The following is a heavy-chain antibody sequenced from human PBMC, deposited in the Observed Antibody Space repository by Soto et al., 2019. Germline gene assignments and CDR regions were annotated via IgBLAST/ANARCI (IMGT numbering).Heavy chain of an antibody. Sequence: GGSLRLSCAASGFTFDDYAMHWVRQAPGKGLEWVSGISWNSGSIGYADSVKGRFTISRDNAKNSLYLQMNSLRAEDTALYYCAKGPYYYGSGGSIPARTGGGDYYYMDVWGKGTTVTVSS. CDR3: AKGPYYYGSGGSIPARTGGGDYYYMDV. J-gene: IGHJ6*03. D-gene: IGHD3-10*01. V-gene: IGHV3-9*01. CDR2: ISWNSGSI. CDR1: GFTFDDYA.